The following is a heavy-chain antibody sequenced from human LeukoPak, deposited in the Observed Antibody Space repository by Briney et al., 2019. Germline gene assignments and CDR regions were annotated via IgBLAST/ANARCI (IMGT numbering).Heavy chain of an antibody. CDR1: GGSISSYY. V-gene: IGHV4-59*01. CDR3: ARDYADTSSLDV. D-gene: IGHD3-16*01. CDR2: IYYSGST. Sequence: NSSETLSLTCTVSGGSISSYYWSWIRQPPGKGLEWIGYIYYSGSTNYNPSLKSRVTISVDTSKNQFSLKLRFVTAADTAVYYCARDYADTSSLDVWGQGTTVTVSS. J-gene: IGHJ6*02.